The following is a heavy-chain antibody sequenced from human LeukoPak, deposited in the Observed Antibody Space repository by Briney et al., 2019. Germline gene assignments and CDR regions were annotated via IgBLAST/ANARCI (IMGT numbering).Heavy chain of an antibody. J-gene: IGHJ5*02. CDR2: ISHDGSNI. V-gene: IGHV3-30*18. D-gene: IGHD2-15*01. CDR3: AKDPYRVVVATGNYLDP. Sequence: GGSLRLSCAASGLTFSSYGMHWVRQAPGKGLEWVAVISHDGSNIYYGDSVKGRFSISRDNSKNTLYLQMNSLRVEDTAVYYCAKDPYRVVVATGNYLDPWGQGTLVTVSS. CDR1: GLTFSSYG.